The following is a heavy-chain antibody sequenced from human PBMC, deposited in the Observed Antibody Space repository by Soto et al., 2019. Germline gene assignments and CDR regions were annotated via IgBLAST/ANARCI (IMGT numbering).Heavy chain of an antibody. Sequence: GGSLRLSSAASGFSFSCYWMSWVRQSPGKGPEWVANIKEDGTEQHYVDSVKGRFTISRDNSENSLFLQMNNLRAEDSAIYYCAITTSTVSYWFDPWGPGTQVTVSS. CDR3: AITTSTVSYWFDP. J-gene: IGHJ5*02. V-gene: IGHV3-7*03. CDR1: GFSFSCYW. D-gene: IGHD4-4*01. CDR2: IKEDGTEQ.